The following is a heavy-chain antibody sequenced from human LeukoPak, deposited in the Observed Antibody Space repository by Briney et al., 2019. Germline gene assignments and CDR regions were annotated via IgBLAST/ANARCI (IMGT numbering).Heavy chain of an antibody. J-gene: IGHJ4*02. CDR2: IYTTGTT. CDR1: GGSIRSYY. D-gene: IGHD3-10*01. V-gene: IGHV4-4*07. CDR3: ARQGYSESYYFLDY. Sequence: SETLSLTCTVSGGSIRSYYWGWVRQPAGKGLEWIGRIYTTGTTNYNPSLKSRLTMSVETSKNQFSLNLRSVIAADTAVYYCARQGYSESYYFLDYWSQGTLVTVSS.